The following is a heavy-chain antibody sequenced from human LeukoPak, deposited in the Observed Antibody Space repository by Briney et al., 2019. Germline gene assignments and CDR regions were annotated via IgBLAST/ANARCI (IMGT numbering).Heavy chain of an antibody. CDR3: ARQRCSSTSCFPNWFDP. CDR2: IYPGDSDT. D-gene: IGHD2-2*01. CDR1: GYSFTSYW. Sequence: GESLKISCKGSGYSFTSYWIGWVRQMPGKGLEWMGIIYPGDSDTRYSPSFQGQVTISADKSISTAYLQWSSLKASDTAMYYCARQRCSSTSCFPNWFDPWGQGTLVTVSS. J-gene: IGHJ5*02. V-gene: IGHV5-51*01.